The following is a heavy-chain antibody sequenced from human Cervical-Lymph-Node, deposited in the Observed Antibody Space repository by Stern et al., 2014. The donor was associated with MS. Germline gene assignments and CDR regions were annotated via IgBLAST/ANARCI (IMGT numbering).Heavy chain of an antibody. Sequence: QLVESGGGLIQPGRSLRLSCAASGFTLEDYTMHWVRQAPGKGLEWVSGISWNSGSIGYADSVQGRFTISRDNAKNSLFLQMSSLRPEDTAIYYCAKDTLQGYTYGPDVFDYWGQGTLVTVSS. CDR1: GFTLEDYT. CDR2: ISWNSGSI. CDR3: AKDTLQGYTYGPDVFDY. J-gene: IGHJ4*02. D-gene: IGHD5-18*01. V-gene: IGHV3-9*01.